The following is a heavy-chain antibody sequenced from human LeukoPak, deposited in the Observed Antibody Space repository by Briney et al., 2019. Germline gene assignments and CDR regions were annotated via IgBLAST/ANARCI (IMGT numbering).Heavy chain of an antibody. CDR1: GYTSPFYG. CDR3: ARAPMGTAALY. J-gene: IGHJ4*02. Sequence: ASVMVSCKVSGYTSPFYGITWVRQAPGQGLEWMGWMNPVSGNAGSAQKFQGRVTLTRDTSISTAYMEVSSLRSDDTAFYYCARAPMGTAALYWGQGTLVTVSS. V-gene: IGHV1-8*01. CDR2: MNPVSGNA. D-gene: IGHD2-2*01.